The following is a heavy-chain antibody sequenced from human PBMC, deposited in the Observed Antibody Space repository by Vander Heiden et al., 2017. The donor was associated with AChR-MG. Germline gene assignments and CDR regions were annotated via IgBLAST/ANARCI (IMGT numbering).Heavy chain of an antibody. CDR1: GGTFSSYA. V-gene: IGHV1-69*06. CDR2: IIPSFGTA. D-gene: IGHD3-16*01. CDR3: ARGGSYDYVWGTYPKYYFDY. J-gene: IGHJ4*01. Sequence: QVQLVQSGAEVKKPGSSVKVPCKASGGTFSSYAISGVRQAPRQGLEWMGGIIPSFGTANYAQKFQGRVTITADKSTSTAYMELSSLRSEDTAVYYCARGGSYDYVWGTYPKYYFDYWGHGTLVTVSS.